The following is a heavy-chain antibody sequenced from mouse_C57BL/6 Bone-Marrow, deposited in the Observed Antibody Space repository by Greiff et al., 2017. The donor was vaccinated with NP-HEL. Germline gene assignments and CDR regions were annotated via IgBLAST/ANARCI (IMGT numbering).Heavy chain of an antibody. D-gene: IGHD2-5*01. V-gene: IGHV1-54*01. CDR1: GYAFTNYW. CDR2: INPGSGGT. J-gene: IGHJ2*01. Sequence: QVQLQQPGAELVMPGTSVKVSCKASGYAFTNYWIEWVKQRPGQGLEWIGVINPGSGGTNYNEKFKGKATLTADKSSSTAYMQLSSLTSEDSAVYFCATYSNYTDYWGQGTTLTVSS. CDR3: ATYSNYTDY.